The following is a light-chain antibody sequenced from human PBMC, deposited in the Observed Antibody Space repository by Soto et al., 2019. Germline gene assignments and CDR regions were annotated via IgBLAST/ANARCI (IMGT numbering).Light chain of an antibody. CDR1: QSISSS. J-gene: IGKJ5*01. CDR2: GVS. V-gene: IGKV1-39*01. Sequence: EIQRTLSPDSLSAYIGDKVTITCLSSQSISSSLNWYQQKSGKVPNLLIYGVSRLQGGVPSRFSGSGSGTDFTLSISSLQPEDFATYYCHQSDTAPSITFGQGTRLET. CDR3: HQSDTAPSIT.